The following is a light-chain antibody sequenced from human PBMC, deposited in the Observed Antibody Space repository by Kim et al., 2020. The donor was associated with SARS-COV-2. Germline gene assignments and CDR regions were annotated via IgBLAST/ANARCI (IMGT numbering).Light chain of an antibody. CDR1: KLGHKY. CDR2: QDN. Sequence: SYELTQPPSVSVSPGQTASITCSGDKLGHKYACWYQQKPGQSPVLVIYQDNKRPSGIPERFSGSNSGNTATLTISGAQPMDEADYYCQAWDSSTVVFGGG. CDR3: QAWDSSTVV. V-gene: IGLV3-1*01. J-gene: IGLJ2*01.